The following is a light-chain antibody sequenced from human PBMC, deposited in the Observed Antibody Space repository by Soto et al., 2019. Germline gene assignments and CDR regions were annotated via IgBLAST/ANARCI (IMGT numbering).Light chain of an antibody. J-gene: IGLJ2*01. V-gene: IGLV6-57*04. CDR3: QSYDDNNLL. CDR1: SGSIASNH. CDR2: KSN. Sequence: NFMLTQPPSVSESPGKTVTISCTRSSGSIASNHVQWYQQRPGGAPTTVIYKSNKRPPGVPDRFSGSIDSSSNSASLTISELKTEDEAAYYCQSYDDNNLLFGGRTKLTVL.